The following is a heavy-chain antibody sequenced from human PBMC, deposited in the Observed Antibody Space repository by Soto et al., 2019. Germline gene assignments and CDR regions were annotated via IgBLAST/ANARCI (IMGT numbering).Heavy chain of an antibody. CDR1: GFTFSSYW. V-gene: IGHV3-7*01. CDR2: IKQDGSEK. Sequence: GGSLRLSCAASGFTFSSYWMSWVRQAPGKGLEWVANIKQDGSEKYYVDSVKGRFTISRDNAKNSLYLQMNSLRAEDTAVYYCARAYTDWNDVPYFDYWGQGTLVTVSS. J-gene: IGHJ4*02. CDR3: ARAYTDWNDVPYFDY. D-gene: IGHD1-1*01.